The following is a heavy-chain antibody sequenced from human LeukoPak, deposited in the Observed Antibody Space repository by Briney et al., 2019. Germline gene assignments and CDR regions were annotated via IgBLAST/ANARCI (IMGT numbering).Heavy chain of an antibody. V-gene: IGHV3-74*01. CDR1: GITLSSYW. CDR3: ARGLTLLGYCSSTSCLMNY. CDR2: IDSDGSTT. Sequence: GGSLRLSCAVSGITLSSYWMHWVRQAPGKGLVWVSRIDSDGSTTDYADSVKGRFTISRDNANNTLYLQMNSLRAEDAGVYYCARGLTLLGYCSSTSCLMNYWGQGTLVTVSS. D-gene: IGHD2-2*01. J-gene: IGHJ4*02.